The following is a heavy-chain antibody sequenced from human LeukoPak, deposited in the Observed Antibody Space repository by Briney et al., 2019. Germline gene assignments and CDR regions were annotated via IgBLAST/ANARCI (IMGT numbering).Heavy chain of an antibody. CDR1: GGSINRDTYY. CDR3: ARDRGITTAQGAPSWFDP. CDR2: IYTTGSP. V-gene: IGHV4-61*02. Sequence: PSETLSLTCTVSGGSINRDTYYWTWIRQPAGKGLEWIGRIYTTGSPSYNPSLKSRVTISIDTSNNQLSLKLSSVSAADKAVYYCARDRGITTAQGAPSWFDPWGQGTLVTVSS. D-gene: IGHD3-10*01. J-gene: IGHJ5*02.